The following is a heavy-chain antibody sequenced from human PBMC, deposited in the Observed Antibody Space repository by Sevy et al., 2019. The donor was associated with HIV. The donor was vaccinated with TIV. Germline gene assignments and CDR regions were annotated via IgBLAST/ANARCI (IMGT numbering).Heavy chain of an antibody. Sequence: SETLSLTCTVSGGSVSSGSYYWSWIRQPPGKGLEWIGYIYYSGSTNYNPSLKSRVTISVDTSKNQFSLKLSSVTAADTAVYYCAREDTAMVKNYYYYYYMDVWGKWTTVTVSS. D-gene: IGHD5-18*01. J-gene: IGHJ6*03. CDR2: IYYSGST. V-gene: IGHV4-61*01. CDR1: GGSVSSGSYY. CDR3: AREDTAMVKNYYYYYYMDV.